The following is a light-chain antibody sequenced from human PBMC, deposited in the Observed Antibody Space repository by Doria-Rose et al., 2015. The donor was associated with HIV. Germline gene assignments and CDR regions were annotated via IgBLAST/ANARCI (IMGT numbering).Light chain of an antibody. J-gene: IGKJ1*01. CDR1: W. CDR2: KAS. CDR3: QQYNTSSWT. Sequence: WLAWYQQKPGKAPKLPIYKASSLQTGVPSRFSGSGSGTQFTLTISSLQPEDFGSYYCQQYNTSSWTFGQGTKV. V-gene: IGKV1-5*03.